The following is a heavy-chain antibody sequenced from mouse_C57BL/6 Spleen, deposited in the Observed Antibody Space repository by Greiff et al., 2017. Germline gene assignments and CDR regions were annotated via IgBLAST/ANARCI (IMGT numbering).Heavy chain of an antibody. CDR1: GYTFTSYG. J-gene: IGHJ2*01. V-gene: IGHV1-81*01. Sequence: VQLQQSGAELARPGASVKLSCKASGYTFTSYGISWVKQRTGQGLEWIGEIYPRSGNTYYNEKFKGKATLTADKSSSTAYMELRSLTSEDSAVYFCARSYYGSRNFDYWGQGTTLTVSS. CDR2: IYPRSGNT. CDR3: ARSYYGSRNFDY. D-gene: IGHD1-1*01.